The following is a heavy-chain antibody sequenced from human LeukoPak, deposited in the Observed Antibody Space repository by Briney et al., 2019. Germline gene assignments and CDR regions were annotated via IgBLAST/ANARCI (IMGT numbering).Heavy chain of an antibody. V-gene: IGHV3-30*04. CDR1: GFTFTSYA. CDR3: AGEGVVGAILGY. CDR2: ISHDGSNK. J-gene: IGHJ4*02. D-gene: IGHD1-26*01. Sequence: GGSLRLSCAASGFTFTSYAMHWVRQAPGKGLEWVALISHDGSNKDYGDSVKGRFTISRDNSKNTLYLQMNSLKPEDTAVYYCAGEGVVGAILGYWGQGSLVTVSP.